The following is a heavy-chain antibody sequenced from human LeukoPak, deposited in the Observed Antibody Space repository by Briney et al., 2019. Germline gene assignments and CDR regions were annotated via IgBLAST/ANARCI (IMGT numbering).Heavy chain of an antibody. D-gene: IGHD3-10*01. V-gene: IGHV1-2*02. CDR2: INPNSGGT. CDR1: GYTFTGYY. CDR3: ASAFGRGVKRYFDY. Sequence: GASVKVSCKASGYTFTGYYMHWVRQAPGQGLEWMGWINPNSGGTNYAQKFQGRVTMTRDTSISTAYMELSRLRSGDTAVYYCASAFGRGVKRYFDYWGQGTLVTVSS. J-gene: IGHJ4*02.